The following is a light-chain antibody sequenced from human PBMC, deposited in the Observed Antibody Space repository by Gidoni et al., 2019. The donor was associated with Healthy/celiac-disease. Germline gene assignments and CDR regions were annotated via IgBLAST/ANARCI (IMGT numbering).Light chain of an antibody. V-gene: IGKV3-11*01. CDR1: QSVSGY. J-gene: IGKJ2*01. CDR3: QQRSNWSYT. Sequence: ATLSCRASQSVSGYLAWYQQKPGQAPRLLIYDASNRATGIPARFSGSGSGTDFTLTISSLEPEDFAVYYCQQRSNWSYTFXXXTKLETK. CDR2: DAS.